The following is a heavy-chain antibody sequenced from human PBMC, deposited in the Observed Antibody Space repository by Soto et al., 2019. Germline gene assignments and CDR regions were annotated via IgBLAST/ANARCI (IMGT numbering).Heavy chain of an antibody. D-gene: IGHD4-17*01. CDR2: ISSSGSTI. J-gene: IGHJ6*02. CDR1: GFTFSSYE. V-gene: IGHV3-48*03. Sequence: GSLRLSCAASGFTFSSYEMNWVRQAPGKGLEWVSYISSSGSTIYYADSVRGRFTISRDNSKNTLYLQMNSLRDDDTAVYYCAKILSMVTSYYYGMDVWGHGTTVTVSS. CDR3: AKILSMVTSYYYGMDV.